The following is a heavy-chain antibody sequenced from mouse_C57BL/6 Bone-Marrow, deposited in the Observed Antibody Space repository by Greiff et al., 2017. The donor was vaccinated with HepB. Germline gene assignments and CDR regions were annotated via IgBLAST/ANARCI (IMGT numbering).Heavy chain of an antibody. J-gene: IGHJ4*01. V-gene: IGHV1-59*01. CDR1: GYTFTSYW. CDR2: IDPSDSYT. CDR3: ARERGHYYGSSYYYAMDY. D-gene: IGHD1-1*01. Sequence: QVQLQQPGAELVRPGTSVKLSCKASGYTFTSYWMHWVKQRPGQGLEWIGVIDPSDSYTNYNQKFKGKATLTVDTSSSTAYMRLSSLTSEDSAVYYCARERGHYYGSSYYYAMDYWGQGTSVTVSS.